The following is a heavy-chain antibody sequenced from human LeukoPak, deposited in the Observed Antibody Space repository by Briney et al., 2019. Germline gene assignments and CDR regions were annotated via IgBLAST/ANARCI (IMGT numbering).Heavy chain of an antibody. CDR2: ISYDGSNK. Sequence: PGRSLRLSCAASGFTFSSYAMHWVRQAPGKGLEWVAVISYDGSNKYYADSVKGRFTISRDNSKNTLYLQMNSLRAEDTAVYYCAKDGGGSGWYGIKYYFDYWGQGTLVTVSS. CDR3: AKDGGGSGWYGIKYYFDY. J-gene: IGHJ4*02. V-gene: IGHV3-30-3*01. D-gene: IGHD6-19*01. CDR1: GFTFSSYA.